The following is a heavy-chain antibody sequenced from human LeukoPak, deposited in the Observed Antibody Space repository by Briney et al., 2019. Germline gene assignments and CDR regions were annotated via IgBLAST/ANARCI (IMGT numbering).Heavy chain of an antibody. CDR2: INRNGSEK. Sequence: PGGSLRLSCAASGFTFSSYWMSWVRQAPGKGLEWVSNINRNGSEKYYVDSVKGRFTISRDNAKNSLYLQMNSLRAEDTAVYYCAKPAISSRGWYYDYWGQGTLVTVSS. D-gene: IGHD6-19*01. V-gene: IGHV3-7*01. CDR1: GFTFSSYW. CDR3: AKPAISSRGWYYDY. J-gene: IGHJ4*02.